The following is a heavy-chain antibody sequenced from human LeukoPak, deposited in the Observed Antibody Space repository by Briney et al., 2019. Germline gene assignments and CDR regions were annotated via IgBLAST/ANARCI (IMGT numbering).Heavy chain of an antibody. Sequence: ASVKVSCKASGGTFSSYAISWVRQAPGQGLEWVGRINCNSGDANSAQKFQGRVTMTRDTSVSTAYMDLSSVTSDDTAVYFCARSAGHCSNGICFTDYYMDVWGRGTTLIVSS. V-gene: IGHV1-2*02. CDR3: ARSAGHCSNGICFTDYYMDV. J-gene: IGHJ6*03. D-gene: IGHD2-8*01. CDR1: GGTFSSYA. CDR2: INCNSGDA.